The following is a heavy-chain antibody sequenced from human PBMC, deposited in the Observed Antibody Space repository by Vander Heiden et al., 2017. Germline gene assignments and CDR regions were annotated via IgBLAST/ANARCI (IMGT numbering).Heavy chain of an antibody. J-gene: IGHJ4*02. V-gene: IGHV4-34*01. CDR2: INHSGST. D-gene: IGHD1-1*01. CDR3: AGWNHGEDY. Sequence: QVQLQQWGAGRLKPSETLSLTCAVYGGSLSGYYWSWIRQPPGKGLEWIGEINHSGSTNYNPSLKSRVTISVDTSKNQFSLKLSSVTAADTAVYYCAGWNHGEDYWGQGTLVTVSS. CDR1: GGSLSGYY.